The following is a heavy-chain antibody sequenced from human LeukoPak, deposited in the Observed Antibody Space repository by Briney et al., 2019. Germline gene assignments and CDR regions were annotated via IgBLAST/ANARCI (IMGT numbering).Heavy chain of an antibody. V-gene: IGHV1-2*02. CDR3: ARAGEWELLRYMDV. Sequence: GASVKVSCKASGYTFTGYYMHWVRQAPGQGLEWMGWINPNSGGTNYAQKFQGRVTMTRDTSISTAYMELSRLRSDGTAVYYCARAGEWELLRYMDVWGKGTTVTVSS. J-gene: IGHJ6*03. CDR1: GYTFTGYY. D-gene: IGHD1-26*01. CDR2: INPNSGGT.